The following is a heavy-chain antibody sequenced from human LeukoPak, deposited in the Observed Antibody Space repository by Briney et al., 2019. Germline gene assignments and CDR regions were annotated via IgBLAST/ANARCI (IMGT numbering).Heavy chain of an antibody. V-gene: IGHV3-7*03. CDR1: GFTFSSYW. Sequence: GGSLRLSCAASGFTFSSYWMSWVRQAPGKGLEWVANIKQDGSEKYYVDFVKGRFTISRDNAKNSLYLQMNSLRAEDTAVYYCARGGPYCSGGSCAVRYWGQGTLVTVSS. D-gene: IGHD2-15*01. CDR3: ARGGPYCSGGSCAVRY. J-gene: IGHJ4*02. CDR2: IKQDGSEK.